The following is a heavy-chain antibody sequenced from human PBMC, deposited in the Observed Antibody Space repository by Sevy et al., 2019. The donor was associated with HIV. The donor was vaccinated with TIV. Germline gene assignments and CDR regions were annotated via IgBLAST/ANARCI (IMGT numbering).Heavy chain of an antibody. J-gene: IGHJ4*02. Sequence: SETLSLTCSVSGGSIGSYYWAWVRQPPGKGLEWIGNIYYTGRVDYNHSLQSRVAMSVDTSKNQFSLALMSVTAADAAVYYCARRIVVTNHLGRGMHDCWGRGALVTVSS. CDR1: GGSIGSYY. CDR2: IYYTGRV. D-gene: IGHD1-26*01. CDR3: ARRIVVTNHLGRGMHDC. V-gene: IGHV4-59*13.